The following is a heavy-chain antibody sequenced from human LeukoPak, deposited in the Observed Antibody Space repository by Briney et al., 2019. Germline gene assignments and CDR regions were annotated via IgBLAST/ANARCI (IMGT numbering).Heavy chain of an antibody. D-gene: IGHD2-15*01. CDR3: AREVKDIVVVVAATPADYFDY. J-gene: IGHJ4*02. CDR1: GGTFSSYA. CDR2: IIPIFGTA. Sequence: SVKVSCKASGGTFSSYAISWVRQAPGQGLEWMGRIIPIFGTANYAQKFQGRVTITTDESTSTAYMELSSLRSEDTAVYYCAREVKDIVVVVAATPADYFDYSGQGTLVTVSS. V-gene: IGHV1-69*05.